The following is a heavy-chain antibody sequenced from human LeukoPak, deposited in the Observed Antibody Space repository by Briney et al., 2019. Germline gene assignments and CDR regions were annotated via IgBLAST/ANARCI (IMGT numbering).Heavy chain of an antibody. Sequence: GGSLRLSCAASGFTFSSYWMNWVRQAPGKGLVWVSRIASDGSSTIYADSVKGRFSISRDNAKNTLYLQMNSLRVEDTAVYYCARGRPHGNDYWGQGTLVTVSS. D-gene: IGHD4-23*01. J-gene: IGHJ4*02. CDR2: IASDGSST. CDR1: GFTFSSYW. CDR3: ARGRPHGNDY. V-gene: IGHV3-74*01.